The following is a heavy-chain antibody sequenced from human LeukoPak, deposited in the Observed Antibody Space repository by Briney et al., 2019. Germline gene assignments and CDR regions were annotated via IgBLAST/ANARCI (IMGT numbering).Heavy chain of an antibody. J-gene: IGHJ6*02. Sequence: GGSLRLSCAASGFTFSSYGMHWVRQAPGKGLEWVAVISYDGSNKYYADYVKGRFTISRDNSKNTLYLQMNSLRAEDTAVYYCAKDKPLTYCSGGSCSLYYYYGMDVWGQGTTVTVSS. D-gene: IGHD2-15*01. V-gene: IGHV3-30*18. CDR1: GFTFSSYG. CDR2: ISYDGSNK. CDR3: AKDKPLTYCSGGSCSLYYYYGMDV.